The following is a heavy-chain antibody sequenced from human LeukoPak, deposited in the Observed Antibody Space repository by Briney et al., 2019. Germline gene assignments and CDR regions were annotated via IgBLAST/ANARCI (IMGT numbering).Heavy chain of an antibody. Sequence: GASVKVSCKASGYTFTSYAMHWVRQAPGQRLEWMGWINAGNGNTKYSQKFQGRVTITRDTSASTAYVELSSLRSEDTAVYYCARAVAGTSKFDYWGQGTLVTVSS. V-gene: IGHV1-3*01. D-gene: IGHD6-19*01. J-gene: IGHJ4*02. CDR3: ARAVAGTSKFDY. CDR1: GYTFTSYA. CDR2: INAGNGNT.